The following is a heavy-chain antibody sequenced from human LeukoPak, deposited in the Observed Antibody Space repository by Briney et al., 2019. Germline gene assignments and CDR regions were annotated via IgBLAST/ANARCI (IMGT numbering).Heavy chain of an antibody. CDR2: ISGRGSTI. J-gene: IGHJ4*02. V-gene: IGHV3-48*03. CDR1: GFTFSSYE. D-gene: IGHD1-14*01. CDR3: ATYLVRTLDY. Sequence: GGSLRLSCAASGFTFSSYEMNWVRQAPGKGLEWVSYISGRGSTIYYADSVKGRFTISRDNAKNSLFLQMNSLRAEDTAVYYCATYLVRTLDYWGQGTLVTVSS.